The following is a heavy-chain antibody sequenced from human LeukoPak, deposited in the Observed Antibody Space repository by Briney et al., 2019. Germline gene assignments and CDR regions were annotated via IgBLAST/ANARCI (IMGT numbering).Heavy chain of an antibody. CDR2: VDPEDGET. Sequence: GATVKISCKVSGYTFTDYYMHWVQQAPGKGLEWMGLVDPEDGETIYAEKFQGRVTITADTSTDTAYMELSSLRSEDTAVYYRATRVGATRRLTGFDPWGQGTLVTVSS. CDR1: GYTFTDYY. CDR3: ATRVGATRRLTGFDP. D-gene: IGHD1-26*01. J-gene: IGHJ5*02. V-gene: IGHV1-69-2*01.